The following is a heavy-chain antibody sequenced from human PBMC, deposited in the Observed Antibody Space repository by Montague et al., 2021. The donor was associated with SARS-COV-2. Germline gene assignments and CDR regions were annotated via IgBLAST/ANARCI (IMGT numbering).Heavy chain of an antibody. CDR1: GDSVSSNSAA. V-gene: IGHV6-1*01. Sequence: CAISGDSVSSNSAAWNWIRQSPSRGLEWLGRAYYRSKWYNDYAVSVKSRITINPDTSKNQFSLQLNSVTPEDTAVYYCARDVRCLRLVWNYYYYYMDVWGQGTTVTVSS. D-gene: IGHD6-19*01. CDR3: ARDVRCLRLVWNYYYYYMDV. CDR2: AYYRSKWYN. J-gene: IGHJ6*03.